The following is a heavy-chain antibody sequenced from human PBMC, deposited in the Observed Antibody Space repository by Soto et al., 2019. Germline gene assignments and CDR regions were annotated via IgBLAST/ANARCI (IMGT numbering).Heavy chain of an antibody. D-gene: IGHD3-10*01. J-gene: IGHJ5*02. CDR3: ARGGTYYYGSGSPHWFDP. CDR2: INHSGST. Sequence: QVQLQQWGAGLLKPSETLSLTCSVYGGSFSGYDWSWIRQPPGKGLEWIGEINHSGSTNYNPYLKSRVTKSVDTSKNQFALKLSAGTAADTAVYYWARGGTYYYGSGSPHWFDPWGQGTLVTVSS. CDR1: GGSFSGYD. V-gene: IGHV4-34*01.